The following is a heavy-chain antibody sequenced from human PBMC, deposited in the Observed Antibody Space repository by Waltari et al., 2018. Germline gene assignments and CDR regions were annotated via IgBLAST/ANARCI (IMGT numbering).Heavy chain of an antibody. Sequence: EVQLVESGGGLVKPGGSLRLSCAASGFTFSSYSMNWVSQAPGKGLEWVSSISSSSSYIYYADSVKGRFTISRDNAKNSLYLQMNSLRAEDTAVYYCARERTTVTNWEFDYWGQGTLVTVSS. CDR2: ISSSSSYI. CDR3: ARERTTVTNWEFDY. CDR1: GFTFSSYS. V-gene: IGHV3-21*01. J-gene: IGHJ4*02. D-gene: IGHD4-17*01.